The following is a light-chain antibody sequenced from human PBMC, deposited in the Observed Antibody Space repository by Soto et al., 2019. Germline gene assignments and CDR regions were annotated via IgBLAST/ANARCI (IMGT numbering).Light chain of an antibody. CDR1: QSVSSSY. Sequence: EIGLKQSPGTLSLSPGERATHSCRASQSVSSSYLAWYQQKPGQAPRLLIYGASSRATGIPDRFSGSGSGTDFTLTISRLEPEDFAVYYCQQYGSSPRTFGQGTKVDIK. CDR3: QQYGSSPRT. CDR2: GAS. V-gene: IGKV3-20*01. J-gene: IGKJ1*01.